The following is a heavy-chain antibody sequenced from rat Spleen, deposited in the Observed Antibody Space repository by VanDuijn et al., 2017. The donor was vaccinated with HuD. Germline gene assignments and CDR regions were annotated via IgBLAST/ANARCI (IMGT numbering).Heavy chain of an antibody. Sequence: EVQLVESDGGLVQPGRSLKLSCAASGFTFSDYYMAWIRQAPTKGLEWVASINPGGYNTYYRDSVKDRFTVARDNSKSTLYLQGDSLRSEDTATYYCARQDTSGYSNWFAYWVQGTLVTVSS. CDR1: GFTFSDYY. CDR2: INPGGYNT. CDR3: ARQDTSGYSNWFAY. D-gene: IGHD4-3*01. J-gene: IGHJ3*01. V-gene: IGHV5-25*01.